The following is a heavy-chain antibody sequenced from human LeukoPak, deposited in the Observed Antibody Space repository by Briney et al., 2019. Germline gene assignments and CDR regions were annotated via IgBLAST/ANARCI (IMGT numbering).Heavy chain of an antibody. Sequence: GGSLRLSSVHPRYTFSTDVISSVRQAPGKGLEWVSTISDSGGSTYYADSVKGRFTISRDNSKSTLYLQMNSLRAEDTAMYCCGLYYIMDVWGQGTSVTVSS. V-gene: IGHV3-23*01. CDR1: RYTFSTDV. CDR3: GLYYIMDV. CDR2: ISDSGGST. J-gene: IGHJ6*02.